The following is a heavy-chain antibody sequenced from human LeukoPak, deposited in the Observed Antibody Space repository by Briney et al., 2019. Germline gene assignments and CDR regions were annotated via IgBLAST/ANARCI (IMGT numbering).Heavy chain of an antibody. CDR3: ARGDIGIAAAGPMGAYYYYYMDV. CDR1: GGTFSSYA. CDR2: IIPIFGTA. D-gene: IGHD6-13*01. J-gene: IGHJ6*03. Sequence: SVKVSCKASGGTFSSYAISWVRQAPGQGLEWMGGIIPIFGTANYAQKLQGRVTITTDESTSTAYMELSSLRSEDTAVYYCARGDIGIAAAGPMGAYYYYYMDVWGKGTTVTVSS. V-gene: IGHV1-69*05.